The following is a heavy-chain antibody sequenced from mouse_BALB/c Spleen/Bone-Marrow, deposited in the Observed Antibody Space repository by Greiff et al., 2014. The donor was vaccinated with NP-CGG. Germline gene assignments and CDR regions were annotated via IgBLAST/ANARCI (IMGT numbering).Heavy chain of an antibody. CDR3: ARKYGDY. J-gene: IGHJ2*01. CDR2: IYPGDGET. CDR1: GYPFSSYW. V-gene: IGHV1-80*01. D-gene: IGHD2-10*02. Sequence: QVQLKESGAELVRPGSSVKISCKASGYPFSSYWMNWVKQRPGQGLEGIGQIYPGDGETNYNGKFKGNATLTADKSSSTACMQLISLTSEDSAVYFCARKYGDYWGQGTTLTVSS.